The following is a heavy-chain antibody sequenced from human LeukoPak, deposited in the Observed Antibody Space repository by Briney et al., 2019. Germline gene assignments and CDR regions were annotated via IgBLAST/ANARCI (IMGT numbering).Heavy chain of an antibody. J-gene: IGHJ5*02. CDR1: GGSITNYY. V-gene: IGHV4-4*07. CDR3: ARSWAAAGKSWFDP. D-gene: IGHD6-13*01. CDR2: IYTSGST. Sequence: SETLSLTCTASGGSITNYYWSWIRQPAGKGLEWIGRIYTSGSTDYNPSLKSRVTMSVDTSKNHFSLNLTSVTAADTAIYYCARSWAAAGKSWFDPWGQGTLVTVSS.